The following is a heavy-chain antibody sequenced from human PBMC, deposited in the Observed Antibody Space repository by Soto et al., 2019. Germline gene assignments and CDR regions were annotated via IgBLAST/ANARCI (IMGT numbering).Heavy chain of an antibody. V-gene: IGHV4-4*07. Sequence: PSETLSLTCTVSVDSITTYYWSWIRQPAGKGLEWIGRIDASGNTNYNPSLNSRVTMSIDTSKKQLSLKLTSVTAADTAIYYCARYSNNWFQTEGMDVWGQGTTVTVSS. CDR2: IDASGNT. D-gene: IGHD6-13*01. CDR3: ARYSNNWFQTEGMDV. J-gene: IGHJ6*02. CDR1: VDSITTYY.